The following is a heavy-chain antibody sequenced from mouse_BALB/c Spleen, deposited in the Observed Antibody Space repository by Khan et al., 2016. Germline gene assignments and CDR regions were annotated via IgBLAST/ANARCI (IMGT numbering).Heavy chain of an antibody. Sequence: LVKTGASVKISCKASGYSFTGYYMHWVKQSHGKSLEWIGYISCYNGATVSNQRFKGKATFTVDTSSNTAYMQFNSLTSEDSAVYYCARPHYGFDGGYYFDYWGQGTTLTVSS. CDR3: ARPHYGFDGGYYFDY. J-gene: IGHJ2*01. D-gene: IGHD2-2*01. CDR1: GYSFTGYY. V-gene: IGHV1S34*01. CDR2: ISCYNGAT.